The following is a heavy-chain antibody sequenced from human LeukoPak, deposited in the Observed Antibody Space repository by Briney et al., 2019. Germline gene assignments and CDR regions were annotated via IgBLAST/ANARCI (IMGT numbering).Heavy chain of an antibody. CDR1: GFTFSSHA. V-gene: IGHV3-23*01. J-gene: IGHJ4*02. D-gene: IGHD6-19*01. Sequence: GGSLRLSCAASGFTFSSHAMSWVRPAPGKGLEWVSAISGSGGSTYYADSVKGWFTITRDNCKNTLYLQMNSLRAEDTAAYYCAKRRGSGWYGIDYWGQGTLVTVSS. CDR3: AKRRGSGWYGIDY. CDR2: ISGSGGST.